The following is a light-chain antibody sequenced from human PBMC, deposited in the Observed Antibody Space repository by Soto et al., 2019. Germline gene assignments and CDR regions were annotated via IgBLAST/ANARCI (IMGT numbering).Light chain of an antibody. Sequence: EIVLTQSPATLSLSPGERATLSCRASQSVSSYLAWYQQKPGQAPRLLIYDASNRATGIPARFSGSGSGTDFTLTISSLEPEDFAVYYWQQRSSWPPITFGQGTRLEIK. CDR3: QQRSSWPPIT. CDR2: DAS. J-gene: IGKJ5*01. CDR1: QSVSSY. V-gene: IGKV3-11*01.